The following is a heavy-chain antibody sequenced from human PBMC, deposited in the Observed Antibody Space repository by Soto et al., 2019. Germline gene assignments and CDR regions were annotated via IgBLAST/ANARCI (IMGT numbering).Heavy chain of an antibody. CDR3: ASGQVGATTWFDP. J-gene: IGHJ5*02. CDR2: IYDNGTT. D-gene: IGHD1-26*01. Sequence: SETLSLTCTVSGASIRSGGYYWSWIRQDPGKGLEWLGYIYDNGTTYYNPSLKSRVSISRDTSKNQFSLKMTSLTAADTAIYYCASGQVGATTWFDPWGQGTKVTVSS. CDR1: GASIRSGGYY. V-gene: IGHV4-31*03.